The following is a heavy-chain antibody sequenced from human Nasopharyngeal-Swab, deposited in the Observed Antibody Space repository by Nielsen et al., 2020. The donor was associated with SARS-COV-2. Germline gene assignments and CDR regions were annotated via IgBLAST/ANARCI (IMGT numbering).Heavy chain of an antibody. D-gene: IGHD3-10*01. CDR1: GGSISSYY. Sequence: SETLSLTCTVSGGSISSYYWSWIRQPPGKGLEWIGYIYYSGSTNYNPSLKSRVTISVDTSKNQFSLKLSSVTAADTAVYYCARDVTMVRGTGFDPWGQGTLVTVSS. J-gene: IGHJ5*02. V-gene: IGHV4-59*13. CDR2: IYYSGST. CDR3: ARDVTMVRGTGFDP.